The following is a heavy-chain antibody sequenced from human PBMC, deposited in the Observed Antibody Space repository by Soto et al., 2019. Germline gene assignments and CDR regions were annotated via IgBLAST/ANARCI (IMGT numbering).Heavy chain of an antibody. CDR2: IYYSGST. D-gene: IGHD5-18*01. Sequence: PSETLSLTCTVSGGSISSYYWSWIRQPPGKGLEWIGYIYYSGSTNYNPSLKSRVTISVDTSKNQFSLKLSSVTAADTAVYYCARAPHLWLPYYFDYWGQGTLVTVSS. CDR3: ARAPHLWLPYYFDY. J-gene: IGHJ4*02. CDR1: GGSISSYY. V-gene: IGHV4-59*01.